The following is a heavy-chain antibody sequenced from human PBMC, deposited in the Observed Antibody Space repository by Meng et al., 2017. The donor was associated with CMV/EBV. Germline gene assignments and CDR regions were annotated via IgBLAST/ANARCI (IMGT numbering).Heavy chain of an antibody. Sequence: ASVKVSCKASGYTFTSYGISWVRQAPGQGLEWMGIINPSGGSTSYAQKFQGRVTMTRDTSTSTVYMELSSLRSEDTAVYYCARVRKANTEGLYYYYGMDVWGQGTTVTVSS. CDR2: INPSGGST. CDR1: GYTFTSYG. D-gene: IGHD1/OR15-1a*01. J-gene: IGHJ6*02. V-gene: IGHV1-46*01. CDR3: ARVRKANTEGLYYYYGMDV.